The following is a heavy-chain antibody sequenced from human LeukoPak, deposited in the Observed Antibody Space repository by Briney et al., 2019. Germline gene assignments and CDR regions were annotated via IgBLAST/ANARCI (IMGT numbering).Heavy chain of an antibody. CDR2: INPNSGGT. J-gene: IGHJ5*02. CDR1: GYTFTGYY. V-gene: IGHV1-2*04. CDR3: ARVTMIVVVNWFDP. Sequence: ASVKVSCKASGYTFTGYYMHWVRQAPGQGLEWMGWINPNSGGTNYAQKFQGWVTMTRDTSISTAYMELSRLRSDDTAVYYCARVTMIVVVNWFDPWGQGTLVTVSS. D-gene: IGHD3-22*01.